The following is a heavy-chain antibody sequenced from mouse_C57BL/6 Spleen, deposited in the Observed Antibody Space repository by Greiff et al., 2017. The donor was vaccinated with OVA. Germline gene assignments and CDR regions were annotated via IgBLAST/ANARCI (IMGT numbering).Heavy chain of an antibody. CDR2: ISSGSSSI. D-gene: IGHD1-1*01. CDR1: GFTFSDYG. V-gene: IGHV5-17*01. Sequence: EVKLMESGGGLVKPGGSLKLSCAASGFTFSDYGMHWVRQAPGKGLEWVAYISSGSSSIYYADKVKGRVTISRDNAKNTVFLEMTSLRSEDTAMYYCASTYGRSDYAMDYWGQGTSVTVSS. CDR3: ASTYGRSDYAMDY. J-gene: IGHJ4*01.